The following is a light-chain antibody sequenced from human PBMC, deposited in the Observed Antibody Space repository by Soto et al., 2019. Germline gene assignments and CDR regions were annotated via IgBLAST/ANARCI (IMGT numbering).Light chain of an antibody. CDR2: YDS. J-gene: IGLJ1*01. CDR1: NIGNKR. Sequence: SSELTQSPSVSVAPEKTATITCGGNNIGNKRVHWYRQKPGQAPVLLISYDSDRPSGIPERFSGSNSGNTATLTISRVEAGDEADYYCQVCDIMTDNYVFGSGTKLTVL. V-gene: IGLV3-21*04. CDR3: QVCDIMTDNYV.